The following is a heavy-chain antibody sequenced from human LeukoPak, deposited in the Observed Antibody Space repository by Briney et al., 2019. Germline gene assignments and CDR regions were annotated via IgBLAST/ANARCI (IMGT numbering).Heavy chain of an antibody. D-gene: IGHD3-16*01. V-gene: IGHV4-34*01. J-gene: IGHJ4*02. CDR3: ATQDGGAMDY. Sequence: SETLSLTCAVYGGSFSGYYWSWIRQPPGKGLEWIGEINHSGSTNYNPSLKSRVTISVDTSKNQFSLKLSSVTAADTAVYYCATQDGGAMDYWGQGTLVTVSS. CDR2: INHSGST. CDR1: GGSFSGYY.